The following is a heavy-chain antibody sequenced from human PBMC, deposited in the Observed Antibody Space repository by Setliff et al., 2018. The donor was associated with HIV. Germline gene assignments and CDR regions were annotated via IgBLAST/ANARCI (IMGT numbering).Heavy chain of an antibody. J-gene: IGHJ4*02. D-gene: IGHD3-22*01. CDR3: ARETEVKGYYDSSGSWGWGY. CDR2: IIPIFGAA. V-gene: IGHV1-69*13. CDR1: GGTFSNYA. Sequence: SVKVSCKASGGTFSNYAISWVRQAPGQGLEWMGGIIPIFGAAKYAQKFQGRVTITADESTSIAYMELSSLRSEDTAVYYCARETEVKGYYDSSGSWGWGYWGQGTLVTVSS.